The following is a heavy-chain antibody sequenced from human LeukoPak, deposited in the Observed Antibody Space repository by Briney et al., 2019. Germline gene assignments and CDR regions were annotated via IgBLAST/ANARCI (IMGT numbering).Heavy chain of an antibody. V-gene: IGHV3-74*01. Sequence: GGSLRLSCEASGLTFSTYYMHWVRQAPGKGLVWVSRTSGDGSTTIYADSVKGRFTISRDNAKNSLYLQMNSLRADDTAVYYCVRVPYWGQATLVTVSS. J-gene: IGHJ4*02. CDR1: GLTFSTYY. CDR3: VRVPY. CDR2: TSGDGSTT.